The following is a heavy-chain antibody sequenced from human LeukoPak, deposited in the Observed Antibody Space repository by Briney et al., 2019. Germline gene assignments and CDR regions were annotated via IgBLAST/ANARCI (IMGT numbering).Heavy chain of an antibody. CDR3: ARRYYSGPFDY. Sequence: TSETLSLTCTVSGGSISSNNYYWVWIRQPPGKGLEWIGSIYYSGGTYYNPSLKSRVTISVDTSKNQFSLKLTSVTAADTAVYYCARRYYSGPFDYWGQGTLVTVSS. V-gene: IGHV4-39*01. J-gene: IGHJ4*02. D-gene: IGHD3-10*01. CDR2: IYYSGGT. CDR1: GGSISSNNYY.